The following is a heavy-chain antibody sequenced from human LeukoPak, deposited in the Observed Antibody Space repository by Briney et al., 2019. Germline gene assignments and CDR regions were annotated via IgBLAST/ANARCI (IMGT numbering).Heavy chain of an antibody. CDR1: GFNFRTYA. CDR2: ISGSDPGT. Sequence: GGSLRLSCAASGFNFRTYAMSWVRQAPGKGLEWVSAISGSDPGTYHADSVKGRFTISRDNSKNMLFLQMNRLRLEDTAIYYCAREWSRFTPPDYWGQGTLVTVSS. V-gene: IGHV3-23*01. J-gene: IGHJ4*02. CDR3: AREWSRFTPPDY. D-gene: IGHD2-8*01.